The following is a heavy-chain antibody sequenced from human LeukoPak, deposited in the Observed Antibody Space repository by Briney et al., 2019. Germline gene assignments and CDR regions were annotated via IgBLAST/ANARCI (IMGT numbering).Heavy chain of an antibody. CDR1: GYTFSVYY. CDR3: AREGTEIAVAMRDFDY. V-gene: IGHV1-2*02. J-gene: IGHJ4*02. CDR2: IDPNSGGT. Sequence: ASVKVSCKASGYTFSVYYVHWVRQAPGQGLEWMGWIDPNSGGTNYAQKFQGRVSMTSDTSIGTAYMELSELRYDDTAFYYCAREGTEIAVAMRDFDYWGQGTLVTVSS. D-gene: IGHD6-19*01.